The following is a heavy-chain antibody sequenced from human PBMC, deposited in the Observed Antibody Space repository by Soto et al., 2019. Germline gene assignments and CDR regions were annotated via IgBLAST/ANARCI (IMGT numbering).Heavy chain of an antibody. CDR3: ARGLDFYGSGSPDLNGY. V-gene: IGHV4-61*01. D-gene: IGHD3-10*01. CDR2: INHSGAT. J-gene: IGHJ4*02. CDR1: GGSVSGASYY. Sequence: QVQLQESGPGLVQPSETLSLTCTVSGGSVSGASYYWSWIRQPPGKGLEWIGNINHSGATNYNPSLKTRATISVDTSKKQFSLILRSVTSADTAVYYCARGLDFYGSGSPDLNGYWGQGTLVTVSS.